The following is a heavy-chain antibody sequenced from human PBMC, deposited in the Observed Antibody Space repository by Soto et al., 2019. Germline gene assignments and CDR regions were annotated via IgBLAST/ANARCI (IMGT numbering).Heavy chain of an antibody. D-gene: IGHD2-15*01. V-gene: IGHV1-18*01. CDR2: ISAYNGNT. J-gene: IGHJ4*02. CDR1: GYTFTSYG. CDR3: ARVGDCSGGRGALWIRDKDCLQYCFDY. Sequence: QVQLVQSGAEVKKPGASVKVSCKASGYTFTSYGISWVRQAPGQGLEWMGWISAYNGNTNYAQKRQGRVTMTTDTSTSTAYMELGRLRSEDTAVYYCARVGDCSGGRGALWIRDKDCLQYCFDYWGQGTLVTVSS.